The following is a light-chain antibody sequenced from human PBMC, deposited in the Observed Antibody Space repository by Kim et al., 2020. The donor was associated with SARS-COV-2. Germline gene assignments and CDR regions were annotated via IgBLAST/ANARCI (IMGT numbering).Light chain of an antibody. V-gene: IGKV3-20*01. CDR2: GAS. J-gene: IGKJ4*01. Sequence: PGERAPLPCRASQSVSSSYLAWYQQKPGQAPRLLIYGASSRATGIPDRFSGSGSGTDFTLTISRLEPEDFAVYYCQQYGSSPPVTFGGGTKVEIK. CDR1: QSVSSSY. CDR3: QQYGSSPPVT.